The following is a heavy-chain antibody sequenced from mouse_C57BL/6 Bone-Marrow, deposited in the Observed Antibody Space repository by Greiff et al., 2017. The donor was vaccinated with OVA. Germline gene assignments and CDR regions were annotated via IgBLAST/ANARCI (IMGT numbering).Heavy chain of an antibody. CDR1: GFNIKNTY. D-gene: IGHD2-4*01. CDR2: IDPANGNT. J-gene: IGHJ1*03. V-gene: IGHV14-3*01. CDR3: ALYDYHWYCDV. Sequence: VQLQQSVAELVRPGASVKLSCTASGFNIKNTYMHWVKQRPEQGLEWIGRIDPANGNTKYAPKFQGKATITADTSSNTAYLQLRSLTSEDPAIFSWALYDYHWYCDVGGTGTPVTVSS.